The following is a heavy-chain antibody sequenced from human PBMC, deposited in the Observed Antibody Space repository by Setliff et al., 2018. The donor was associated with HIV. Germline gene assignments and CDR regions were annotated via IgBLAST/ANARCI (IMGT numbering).Heavy chain of an antibody. Sequence: ASVKVSCKASGYTFNDYYIHWVRQAPGQGLEWMAWINPYTRDTNYAQRFQGRVTVTRDTSISTIYMELSGLRSDDTAVYYCARDRDHDFDHWGQGTLVTVSS. J-gene: IGHJ4*02. V-gene: IGHV1-2*02. CDR3: ARDRDHDFDH. CDR1: GYTFNDYY. CDR2: INPYTRDT.